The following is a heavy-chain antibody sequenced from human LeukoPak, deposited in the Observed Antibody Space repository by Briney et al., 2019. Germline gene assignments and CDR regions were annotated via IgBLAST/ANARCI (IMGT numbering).Heavy chain of an antibody. CDR3: ARHVPGGFGENPFDY. V-gene: IGHV4-59*08. J-gene: IGHJ4*02. CDR2: PYYSGST. D-gene: IGHD3-10*01. CDR1: GGSISSYY. Sequence: RSSETLSLTCTVSGGSISSYYWSWIRQPPGKGLEWIGYPYYSGSTNYDPSLKSRVTISVDTSKNQFSLNLSSVTAADTAVHYCARHVPGGFGENPFDYWGQGTLVTVSS.